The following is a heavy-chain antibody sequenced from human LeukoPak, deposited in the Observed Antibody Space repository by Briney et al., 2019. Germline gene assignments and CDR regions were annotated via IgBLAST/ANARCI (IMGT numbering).Heavy chain of an antibody. CDR1: GGSFSGYY. J-gene: IGHJ4*02. CDR3: ARARRTYCSSTSCYGYFDY. CDR2: INRSGST. V-gene: IGHV4-34*01. D-gene: IGHD2-2*01. Sequence: PSETLSLTCAVYGGSFSGYYWSWLRQPPGKGLEWIGEINRSGSTNYNPSLKSRVTISVDTSKNQFSLKLSSVTAADTAVYYCARARRTYCSSTSCYGYFDYWGQGTLVTVSS.